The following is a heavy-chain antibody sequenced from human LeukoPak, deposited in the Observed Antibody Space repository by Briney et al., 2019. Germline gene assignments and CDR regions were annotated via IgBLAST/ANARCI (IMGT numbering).Heavy chain of an antibody. V-gene: IGHV3-74*01. CDR1: GFTFSNYW. D-gene: IGHD2-2*01. CDR2: XSTDGSSX. J-gene: IGHJ4*02. Sequence: SGGSLRLSCAASGFTFSNYWMHWVRQAPGKGLVXXXXXSTDGSSXDXAXSVXXRXTVSXDNTKNTLYLQVNSLRAEDTAVYYCARVSCSSTTCKYPFDYWGQGTLVTVSS. CDR3: ARVSCSSTTCKYPFDY.